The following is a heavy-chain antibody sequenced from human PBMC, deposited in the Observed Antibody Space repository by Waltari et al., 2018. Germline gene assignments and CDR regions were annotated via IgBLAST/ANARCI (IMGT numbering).Heavy chain of an antibody. D-gene: IGHD3-10*01. CDR2: ISGGSDNT. CDR3: AECRGVRGVIPFDY. J-gene: IGHJ4*02. CDR1: GFTFSTYG. V-gene: IGHV3-23*04. Sequence: EVQLVESGGGLVQPGGSLRLSCAASGFTFSTYGMSWVRQAPGKGREWVSAISGGSDNTHYDESVKGRFTISRDNSKNTLYLQMNSLRADDTAVYYCAECRGVRGVIPFDYWGQGTLVTVSS.